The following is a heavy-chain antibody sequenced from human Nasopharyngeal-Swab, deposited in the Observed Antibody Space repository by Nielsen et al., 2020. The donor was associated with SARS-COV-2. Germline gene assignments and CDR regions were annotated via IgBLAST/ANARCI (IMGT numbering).Heavy chain of an antibody. Sequence: SETLSLTCAVYGGSFSGYYWSWIRQPPGKGLEWIGEINHGGSTNYNPSLKSRVTISVDTSKNQFSLKLSSVTAADTAVYYCARGGYSYGPDYWGQGTLVTVSS. CDR3: ARGGYSYGPDY. J-gene: IGHJ4*02. V-gene: IGHV4-34*01. D-gene: IGHD5-18*01. CDR2: INHGGST. CDR1: GGSFSGYY.